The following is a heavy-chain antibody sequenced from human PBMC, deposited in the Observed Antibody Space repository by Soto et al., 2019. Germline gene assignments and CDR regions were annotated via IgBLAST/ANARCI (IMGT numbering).Heavy chain of an antibody. CDR1: GGSISSYY. CDR3: ARGISTSRGWFDP. Sequence: SETLSLTCTVSGGSISSYYWGWIRQPPGKGLEWIGTIYYSGSTYYNTSLKSRVTISVDTSKNQFSLKLSSVTAADTAVYYCARGISTSRGWFDPWGQGTLVTVSS. D-gene: IGHD2-2*01. V-gene: IGHV4-39*01. J-gene: IGHJ5*02. CDR2: IYYSGST.